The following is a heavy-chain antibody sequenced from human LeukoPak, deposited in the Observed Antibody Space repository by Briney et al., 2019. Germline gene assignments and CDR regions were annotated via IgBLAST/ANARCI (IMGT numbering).Heavy chain of an antibody. CDR2: ICFDGSKR. V-gene: IGHV3-33*01. CDR3: ARDAHYYDFWSGFRSREGLYLDL. D-gene: IGHD3-3*01. Sequence: PGGSLRLSCIASGYTFSSYGMHWVRHVPGKGLEWGADICFDGSKRYYADSVKGRFSISRDSPRNMLSLQMNSLRVEDTAVYYCARDAHYYDFWSGFRSREGLYLDLWGQGTLVTVSS. CDR1: GYTFSSYG. J-gene: IGHJ4*02.